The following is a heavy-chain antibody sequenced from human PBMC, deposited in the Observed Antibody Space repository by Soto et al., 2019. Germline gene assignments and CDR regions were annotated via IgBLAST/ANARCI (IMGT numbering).Heavy chain of an antibody. CDR3: ATPVVIPSHAEYSQH. CDR2: IIPIFGTA. V-gene: IGHV1-69*01. CDR1: GGTFSSYA. D-gene: IGHD3-22*01. Sequence: QVQLVQSGAEVKKPGSSVKVSCKASGGTFSSYAISWVRQAPGQGLEWMGGIIPIFGTANYAQKFQGRVTITADEPTSTAYMELSSLRSEDTAVYYCATPVVIPSHAEYSQHWGQGTLVTVSS. J-gene: IGHJ1*01.